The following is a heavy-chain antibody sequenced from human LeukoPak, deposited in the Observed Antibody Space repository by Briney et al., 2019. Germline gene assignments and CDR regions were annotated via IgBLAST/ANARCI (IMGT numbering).Heavy chain of an antibody. CDR3: ARDRSAAPADY. D-gene: IGHD6-13*01. Sequence: PSETLSLTCTVSGYSISSGYYWGWIRQPPGKGLEWIGYTHDSGNSNYNPSLRSRVTISIDTSKNQFSLKLTSVTAADTAVYYCARDRSAAPADYWGQGTLVTVSS. V-gene: IGHV4-38-2*02. CDR1: GYSISSGYY. CDR2: THDSGNS. J-gene: IGHJ4*02.